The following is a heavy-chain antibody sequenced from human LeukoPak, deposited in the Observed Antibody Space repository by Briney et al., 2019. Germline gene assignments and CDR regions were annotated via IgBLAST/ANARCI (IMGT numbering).Heavy chain of an antibody. J-gene: IGHJ4*02. V-gene: IGHV4-59*12. CDR2: IYYSGST. Sequence: SETLSLTCTVSGGSISSYYWSWIRQPPGKGLEWIGYIYYSGSTNYNPSLKSRVTISVDTSKNQFSLKLSSVTAADTAVYYCARCRSTSCPLDYWGQGTPVTVSS. CDR1: GGSISSYY. D-gene: IGHD2-2*01. CDR3: ARCRSTSCPLDY.